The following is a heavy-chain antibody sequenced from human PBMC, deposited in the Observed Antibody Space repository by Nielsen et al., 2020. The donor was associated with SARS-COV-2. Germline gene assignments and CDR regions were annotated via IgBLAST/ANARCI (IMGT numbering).Heavy chain of an antibody. J-gene: IGHJ5*02. CDR2: IYYSGTT. CDR3: ARDARSGDCCNWFDP. Sequence: SEILSLTCAVYGGSFSGYYWSWIRQPPGKGPEWIGSIYYSGTTRYNPSLKSRGTISVDTSKNQFSLELTSMTAADTAVYYCARDARSGDCCNWFDPWGQGTLVTVSS. CDR1: GGSFSGYY. V-gene: IGHV4-34*01. D-gene: IGHD2-21*02.